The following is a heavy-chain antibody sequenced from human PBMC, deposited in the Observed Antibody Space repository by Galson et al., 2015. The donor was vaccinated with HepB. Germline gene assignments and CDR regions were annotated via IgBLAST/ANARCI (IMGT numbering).Heavy chain of an antibody. V-gene: IGHV3-20*01. CDR1: GFTFGDYG. Sequence: TLRLSCAASGFTFGDYGMSWVRQAPGKGLEWVSGINWNGGSTGYADSVKGRFTIARDNAKNSLYLQMNSLRAEDTALYHCERAPVIAAAGIEGNDAFDIWGQGTMVTVSS. D-gene: IGHD6-13*01. J-gene: IGHJ3*02. CDR3: ERAPVIAAAGIEGNDAFDI. CDR2: INWNGGST.